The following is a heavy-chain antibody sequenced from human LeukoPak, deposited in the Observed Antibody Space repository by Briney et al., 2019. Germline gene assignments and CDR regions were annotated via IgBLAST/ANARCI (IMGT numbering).Heavy chain of an antibody. CDR2: IIPIFGTA. V-gene: IGHV1-69*13. Sequence: ASVKVSCKASGGTFSSYAISWVRQAPGQGLEWMGGIIPIFGTANYAQKFQGRVTITADESTSTAYMELSSLRSEDTAVYYCARDEGYCSSTSCYTRGYYYGMDVWGQGTTVTVSS. CDR3: ARDEGYCSSTSCYTRGYYYGMDV. J-gene: IGHJ6*02. D-gene: IGHD2-2*02. CDR1: GGTFSSYA.